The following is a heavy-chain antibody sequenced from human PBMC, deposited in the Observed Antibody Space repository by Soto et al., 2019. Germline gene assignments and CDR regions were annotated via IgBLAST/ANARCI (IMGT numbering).Heavy chain of an antibody. V-gene: IGHV1-46*01. Sequence: ASVKVSCKASGYTFTSSAMRWVRRARGQRLEWMGIINPSGGSTSYAQKFQGRVTMTRDTSTSTVYMELSSLRSEDTAVYYCARETQQLGEWGYWGQGTLVTVSS. J-gene: IGHJ4*02. CDR3: ARETQQLGEWGY. CDR2: INPSGGST. D-gene: IGHD6-13*01. CDR1: GYTFTSSA.